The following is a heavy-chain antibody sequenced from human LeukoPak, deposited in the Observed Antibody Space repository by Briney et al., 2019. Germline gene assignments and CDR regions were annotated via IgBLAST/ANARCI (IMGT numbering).Heavy chain of an antibody. D-gene: IGHD6-19*01. CDR3: AKSASGSSGWPYYFDY. V-gene: IGHV3-30*18. CDR1: GFTFSSYG. J-gene: IGHJ4*02. Sequence: GRSLRLSCAASGFTFSSYGMHWVRQAPGKGLEWVAVISYDGSNKYYADSVKGRFTISRDNSKNTLYLQMNSLRAEDTAVYYCAKSASGSSGWPYYFDYWGQGTLVTVSS. CDR2: ISYDGSNK.